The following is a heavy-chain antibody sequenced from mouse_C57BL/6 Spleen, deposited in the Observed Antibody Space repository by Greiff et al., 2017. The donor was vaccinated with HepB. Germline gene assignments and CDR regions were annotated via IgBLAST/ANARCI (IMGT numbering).Heavy chain of an antibody. CDR1: GYTFTSYW. Sequence: QVQLQQPGAELVMPGASVKLSCKASGYTFTSYWMHWVKQRPGQGLEWIGEIDPSDSYTNYNQKFKGKSTLTVDKSSSTAYMQLSSLTSEDSAVYYGAREAESRTVVDYYAMDYWGQGTSVTVSS. J-gene: IGHJ4*01. V-gene: IGHV1-69*01. CDR2: IDPSDSYT. D-gene: IGHD1-1*01. CDR3: AREAESRTVVDYYAMDY.